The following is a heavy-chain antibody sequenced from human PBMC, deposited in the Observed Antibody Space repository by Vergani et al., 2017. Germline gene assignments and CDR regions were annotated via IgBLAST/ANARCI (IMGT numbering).Heavy chain of an antibody. V-gene: IGHV4-39*01. J-gene: IGHJ5*02. CDR1: SSSSYS. CDR3: VRRTFYYGSGSSSWFDP. CDR2: FSYGVSS. Sequence: QVQLQESGPGQLRPSETLSLNCTVSSSSSYSWDWVRQAPGKGLEWIGSFSYGVSSDFNPSLKSRVTLSMDTSQSQFSLKLTSVTAADTAVYYCVRRTFYYGSGSSSWFDPWGQGVLVTVSS. D-gene: IGHD3-10*01.